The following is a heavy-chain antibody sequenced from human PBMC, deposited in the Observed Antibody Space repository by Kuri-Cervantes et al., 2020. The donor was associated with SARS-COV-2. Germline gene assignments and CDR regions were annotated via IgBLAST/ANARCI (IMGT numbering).Heavy chain of an antibody. CDR3: ARPVWWYNSSPADYYYGMDV. D-gene: IGHD6-6*01. V-gene: IGHV1-69*13. CDR2: IISIFGTA. Sequence: SVTVSCQASGYTLTGYYLHWVRQPPGQGLEWMGGIISIFGTANYAQKFQGRVTITADESTSAAYMELSSLRSEDTAVYYCARPVWWYNSSPADYYYGMDVWGQGTTVTVSS. J-gene: IGHJ6*02. CDR1: GYTLTGYY.